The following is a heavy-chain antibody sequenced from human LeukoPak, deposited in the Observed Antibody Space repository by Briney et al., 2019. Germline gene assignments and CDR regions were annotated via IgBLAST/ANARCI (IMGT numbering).Heavy chain of an antibody. Sequence: GGTLRLSCAASGFTFSRYSMNWVRQAPGKGLEWVSSISSSSSYIYYADSVKGRFTISRDNAKNSLYLQINSLKAEATAVYYFARAILLLFGALSTFDYWGQGTLVTVSS. D-gene: IGHD3-10*01. J-gene: IGHJ4*02. CDR2: ISSSSSYI. V-gene: IGHV3-21*01. CDR1: GFTFSRYS. CDR3: ARAILLLFGALSTFDY.